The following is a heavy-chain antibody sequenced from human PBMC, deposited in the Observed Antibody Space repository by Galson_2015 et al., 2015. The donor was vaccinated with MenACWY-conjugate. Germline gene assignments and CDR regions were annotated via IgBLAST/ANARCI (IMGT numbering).Heavy chain of an antibody. CDR2: ISADKGNT. D-gene: IGHD3-10*01. J-gene: IGHJ4*02. V-gene: IGHV1-18*01. CDR1: DYTFSTSA. CDR3: ARTSYYGSGSYAMFDY. Sequence: SVKVSCKASDYTFSTSAISWVRQAPGQGLEWMGWISADKGNTNYAQNLQGRVTMTTDTSTSTAYMELRSLRSDDTAVYYCARTSYYGSGSYAMFDYWGQGTLVTVSS.